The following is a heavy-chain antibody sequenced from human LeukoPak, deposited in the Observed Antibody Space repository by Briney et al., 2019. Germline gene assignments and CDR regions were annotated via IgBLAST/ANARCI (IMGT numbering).Heavy chain of an antibody. D-gene: IGHD6-13*01. Sequence: ASVKVSCKASGYTFTGYYMHWVRQAPGQGLEWMGWINPNSGGTNYAQKFQGRVTMTRDTFIGTAYMELSRLRSDDTAVYYCASHPIAAAGELDYYYYYMDVWGKGTTVTVSS. J-gene: IGHJ6*03. CDR1: GYTFTGYY. V-gene: IGHV1-2*02. CDR2: INPNSGGT. CDR3: ASHPIAAAGELDYYYYYMDV.